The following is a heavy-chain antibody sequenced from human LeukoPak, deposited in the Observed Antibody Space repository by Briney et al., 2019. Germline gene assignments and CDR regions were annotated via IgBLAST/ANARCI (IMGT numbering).Heavy chain of an antibody. CDR1: GYTFTSYG. CDR3: ARDPGRTGTTYYDFWSGYAYNWFDP. Sequence: ASVKVSCKASGYTFTSYGISWVRQAPGQGLEWMGWISAYNGNTNYAQKLQGRVTMTTDTSTSTAYMELRSLGSDDTAVYYCARDPGRTGTTYYDFWSGYAYNWFDPWGQGTLVTVSS. D-gene: IGHD3-3*01. J-gene: IGHJ5*02. V-gene: IGHV1-18*01. CDR2: ISAYNGNT.